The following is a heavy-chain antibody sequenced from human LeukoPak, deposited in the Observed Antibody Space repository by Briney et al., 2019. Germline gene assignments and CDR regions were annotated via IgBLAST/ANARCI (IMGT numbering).Heavy chain of an antibody. CDR3: AREGIAAAGDAFDI. Sequence: GGSLRLSCAASGFTFSSYNMNWVRQVPGKGLEWVSFISSSSLYIHYADSVKGRFTISRDNAKNSLYLQMSSLGPEDTAVYYCAREGIAAAGDAFDIWGQGTMVTVSS. J-gene: IGHJ3*02. CDR2: ISSSSLYI. V-gene: IGHV3-21*01. D-gene: IGHD6-13*01. CDR1: GFTFSSYN.